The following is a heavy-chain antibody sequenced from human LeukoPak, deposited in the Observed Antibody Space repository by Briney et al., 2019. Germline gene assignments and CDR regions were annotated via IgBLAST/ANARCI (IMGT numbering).Heavy chain of an antibody. CDR1: GYTFTNYY. V-gene: IGHV1-46*01. CDR3: ARAQSYYDY. J-gene: IGHJ4*02. CDR2: INPSGDSA. D-gene: IGHD1-26*01. Sequence: ASLKVSCKASGYTFTNYYMHWVRQAPGQGLEWMGIINPSGDSAIYAHNFQGRVTMTRDTSTTTVYMELSSVRSEDAAVYYCARAQSYYDYWGQGTLVTVSS.